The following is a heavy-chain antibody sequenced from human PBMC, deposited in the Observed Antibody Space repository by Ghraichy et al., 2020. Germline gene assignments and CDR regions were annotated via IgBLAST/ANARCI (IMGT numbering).Heavy chain of an antibody. CDR2: INHSGST. D-gene: IGHD6-19*01. CDR1: GGSFSGYY. Sequence: SETLSLTCAVYGGSFSGYYWSWIRQPPGKGLEWIGEINHSGSTNYNPSLKSRVTISVDTSKNQFSLKLSSVTAADTAVYYCARRAGRSSGWYGAFDIWGQGTMVTVSS. V-gene: IGHV4-34*01. J-gene: IGHJ3*02. CDR3: ARRAGRSSGWYGAFDI.